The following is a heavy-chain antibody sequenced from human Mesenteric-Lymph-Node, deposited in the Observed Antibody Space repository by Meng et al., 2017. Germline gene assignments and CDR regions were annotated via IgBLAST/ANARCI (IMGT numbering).Heavy chain of an antibody. CDR1: GYSFTSYW. J-gene: IGHJ3*02. V-gene: IGHV5-51*01. D-gene: IGHD3-16*02. CDR2: IYPGDSDT. CDR3: ARLVEDLDDYVWGSYRHGAFDI. Sequence: GESLKISCKGSGYSFTSYWIGWVRQMPGKGLEWMGIIYPGDSDTRYSPSFQGQVTISADKSISTAYLQWSSLKASDTAMYYCARLVEDLDDYVWGSYRHGAFDIWGQGTMVTVSS.